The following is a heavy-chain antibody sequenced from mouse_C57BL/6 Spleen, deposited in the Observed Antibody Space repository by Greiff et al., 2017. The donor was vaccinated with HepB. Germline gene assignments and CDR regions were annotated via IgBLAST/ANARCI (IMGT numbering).Heavy chain of an antibody. V-gene: IGHV1-19*01. Sequence: EVQLKESGPVLVKPGASVKMSCKASGYTFTDYYMNWVKQSHGKSLEWIGVINPYNGGTSYNQKFKGKATLTVDKSSSTAYMELNSLTSEDSAVYYCARRSYGSSYYFDYWGQGTTLTVSS. J-gene: IGHJ2*01. CDR2: INPYNGGT. CDR1: GYTFTDYY. D-gene: IGHD1-1*01. CDR3: ARRSYGSSYYFDY.